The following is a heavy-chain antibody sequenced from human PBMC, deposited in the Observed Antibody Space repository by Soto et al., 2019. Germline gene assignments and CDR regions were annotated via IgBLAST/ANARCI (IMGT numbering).Heavy chain of an antibody. Sequence: SETLSLTCTVSGDSITSNSYFWAWIRQPPGKGLEWIGSIYYSGTTYYNPSLKSRVTISVDRSKNQFSLKLSSVTAADTAVYYCAREPRYYDFSFSPFFDYWGQGTLVTVSS. CDR2: IYYSGTT. CDR3: AREPRYYDFSFSPFFDY. V-gene: IGHV4-39*02. D-gene: IGHD3-3*01. CDR1: GDSITSNSYF. J-gene: IGHJ4*02.